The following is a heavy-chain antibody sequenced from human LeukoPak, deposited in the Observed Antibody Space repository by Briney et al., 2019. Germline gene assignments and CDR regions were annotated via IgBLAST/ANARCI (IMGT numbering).Heavy chain of an antibody. V-gene: IGHV4-39*07. Sequence: TSETLPLTCTVSGGSISSSSYYWGWIRQPPGKGLEWIGSIYYSGSTYYNPSLKSRVTISVDTSKNQFSLKLSSVTAADTAVYYCARDYDILTGYGDYWGQGTLVTVSS. D-gene: IGHD3-9*01. J-gene: IGHJ4*02. CDR3: ARDYDILTGYGDY. CDR2: IYYSGST. CDR1: GGSISSSSYY.